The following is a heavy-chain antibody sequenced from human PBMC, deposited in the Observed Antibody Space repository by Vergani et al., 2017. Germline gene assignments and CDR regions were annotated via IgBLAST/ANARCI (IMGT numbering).Heavy chain of an antibody. CDR1: GFTFDDYA. Sequence: EVQLLESGGGLVQPGGSLRLSCAASGFTFDDYAMHWVRQAPGKGLEWVSGISWNSGSIGYADSVKGRFTISRDNAKNSLYLQMNSLRAEDTALYYCAKDRYFDLWGRGTLVTVSS. CDR3: AKDRYFDL. CDR2: ISWNSGSI. V-gene: IGHV3-9*01. J-gene: IGHJ2*01.